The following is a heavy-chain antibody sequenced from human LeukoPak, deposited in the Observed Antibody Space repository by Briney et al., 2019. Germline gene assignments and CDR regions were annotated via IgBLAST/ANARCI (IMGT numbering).Heavy chain of an antibody. J-gene: IGHJ3*02. CDR2: ISSSSSYI. V-gene: IGHV3-21*01. Sequence: KAGGSLRLSCTASGFTFGNYAVNWVRQAPGKGLEWVSSISSSSSYIYYADSVKGRSTISRDNAKNSLYLQMNSLRAEDTAVYYCARVEQKVVIPSFRRGDAFDIWGQGTMVTVSS. CDR3: ARVEQKVVIPSFRRGDAFDI. D-gene: IGHD3-22*01. CDR1: GFTFGNYA.